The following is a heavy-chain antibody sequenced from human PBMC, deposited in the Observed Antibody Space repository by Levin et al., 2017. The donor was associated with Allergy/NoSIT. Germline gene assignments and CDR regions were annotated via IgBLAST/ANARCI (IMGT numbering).Heavy chain of an antibody. CDR3: AAGSQVDY. CDR2: IVFVNGDT. V-gene: IGHV1-58*01. J-gene: IGHJ4*02. Sequence: KISCKASGFSFSNSAVQWVRQARGQRLERIGCIVFVNGDTNYAQKFQDRVIITRDVSTDTAYMELSNLRSEDTAVYYCAAGSQVDYWGQGTLVTVSS. CDR1: GFSFSNSA.